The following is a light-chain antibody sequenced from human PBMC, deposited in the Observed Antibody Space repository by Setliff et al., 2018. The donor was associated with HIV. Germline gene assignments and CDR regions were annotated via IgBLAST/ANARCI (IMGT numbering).Light chain of an antibody. CDR3: SSYASTSYASSSSYV. CDR2: EVS. CDR1: SSDVGSYNR. Sequence: QSALAQPPSVSGSPGQSVTISCTGTSSDVGSYNRVAWYQQTPGTAPKLMLYEVSNRPSGVPDRFSGSKSGNTASLTISGLQAEDEADYYCSSYASTSYASSSSYVFGTGTKVTVL. J-gene: IGLJ1*01. V-gene: IGLV2-18*02.